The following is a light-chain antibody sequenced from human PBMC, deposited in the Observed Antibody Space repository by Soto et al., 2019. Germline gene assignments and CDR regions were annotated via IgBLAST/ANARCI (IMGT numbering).Light chain of an antibody. Sequence: EIVMTQSPATLSVSPGERATLSCRASQSISSNLAWYQQKPGQAPRLLIYGASTRATGIPARFSGSGSGTEFTLTISSLHSEDFALYYCQQRSNWRLTFGGGTKVDIK. CDR1: QSISSN. CDR3: QQRSNWRLT. V-gene: IGKV3-15*01. J-gene: IGKJ4*01. CDR2: GAS.